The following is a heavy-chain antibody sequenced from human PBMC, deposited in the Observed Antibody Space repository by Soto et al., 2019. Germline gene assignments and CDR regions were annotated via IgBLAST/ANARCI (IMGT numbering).Heavy chain of an antibody. CDR1: GGTFSSYS. Sequence: QVQLVQSGAEVKKPGSSVKVSCKASGGTFSSYSINWVRQAPGQGLEWMGEIIPIFGTANYAQEFQGRVTITADESTSTAYTELSSLRSEDTAVYYCARDGGRHCGGIDYWGQGTLVTVSS. D-gene: IGHD1-26*01. CDR2: IIPIFGTA. CDR3: ARDGGRHCGGIDY. J-gene: IGHJ4*02. V-gene: IGHV1-69*01.